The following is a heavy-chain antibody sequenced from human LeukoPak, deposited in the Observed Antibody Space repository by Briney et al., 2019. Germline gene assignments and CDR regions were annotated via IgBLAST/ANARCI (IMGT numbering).Heavy chain of an antibody. D-gene: IGHD6-19*01. Sequence: GGSLRLSCAASGFTFSSYGMHWVRQAPGKGLEWVAVIWYDGSNKYYADSVKGRFTIPRDNSKNTLYLQMNSLRAEDTAVYYCARDRPSIAVAGEDAFDIWGQGTMVTVSS. CDR3: ARDRPSIAVAGEDAFDI. CDR1: GFTFSSYG. V-gene: IGHV3-33*01. CDR2: IWYDGSNK. J-gene: IGHJ3*02.